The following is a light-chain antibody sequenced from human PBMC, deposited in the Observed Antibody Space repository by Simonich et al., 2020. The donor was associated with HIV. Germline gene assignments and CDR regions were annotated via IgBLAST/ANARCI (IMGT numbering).Light chain of an antibody. V-gene: IGKV3-15*01. Sequence: EIVMTQSPATLSVSPGQRATLSCRASQSVSSNLAWYQQKPGLAPRLLISDASTRATGIPARFGGSGSGTDFTLTISSMQSEDVAVYYCQQYNNWPPYTFGQGTKLEIK. CDR3: QQYNNWPPYT. CDR1: QSVSSN. J-gene: IGKJ2*01. CDR2: DAS.